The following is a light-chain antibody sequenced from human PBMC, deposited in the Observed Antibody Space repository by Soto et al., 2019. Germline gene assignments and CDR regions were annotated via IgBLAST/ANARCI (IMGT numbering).Light chain of an antibody. Sequence: EIVITQSPTTLSVSPGERAPLSCRASQSVNSNLAWYQQKPGQAPRLFIYGASTRVTGIPARFSGSGSGTEFTLSISSLQSEDFAVYYCQQYNNWLSWTFGQGTKVDIK. J-gene: IGKJ1*01. CDR3: QQYNNWLSWT. CDR1: QSVNSN. CDR2: GAS. V-gene: IGKV3-15*01.